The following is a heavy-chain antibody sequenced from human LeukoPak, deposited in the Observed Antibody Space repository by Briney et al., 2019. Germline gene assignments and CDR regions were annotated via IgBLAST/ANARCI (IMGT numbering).Heavy chain of an antibody. CDR2: IYYSGST. V-gene: IGHV4-59*08. CDR3: ARAYYYDSSGYWPLPDAFDI. J-gene: IGHJ3*02. Sequence: PSETLSLTCTVSGGSISSYYWSWIRQPPGKGLEWIGYIYYSGSTNYNPSLKSRVTISVDTSKNRFSLKLSSVTAADTAVYYCARAYYYDSSGYWPLPDAFDIWGQGTMVTVSS. D-gene: IGHD3-22*01. CDR1: GGSISSYY.